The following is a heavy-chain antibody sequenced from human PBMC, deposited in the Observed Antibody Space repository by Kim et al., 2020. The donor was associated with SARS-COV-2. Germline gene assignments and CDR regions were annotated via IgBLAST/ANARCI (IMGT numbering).Heavy chain of an antibody. V-gene: IGHV3-21*01. Sequence: GGSLRLSCAASGFTFSSYSMNWVRQAPGKGLEWVSSISSSSSYIYYADSVKGRFTISRDNAKNSLYLQMNSLRAEDTAVYYCARVILSYGDCLDYWGQGTLVTVSS. J-gene: IGHJ4*02. CDR1: GFTFSSYS. CDR2: ISSSSSYI. D-gene: IGHD4-17*01. CDR3: ARVILSYGDCLDY.